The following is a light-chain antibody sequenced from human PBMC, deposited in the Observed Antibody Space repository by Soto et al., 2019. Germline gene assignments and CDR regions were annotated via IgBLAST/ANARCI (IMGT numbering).Light chain of an antibody. CDR1: QSISPY. Sequence: DIQMTQSPSSLSASVGDRVTITCRASQSISPYLNWYQQKPGKVPKLLIYAASSLQSGVPSRFSGSGSGTQFTLTISSLQPEDFATYYCQQLNSYPLTFGPGTKVDIK. CDR2: AAS. V-gene: IGKV1-9*01. CDR3: QQLNSYPLT. J-gene: IGKJ3*01.